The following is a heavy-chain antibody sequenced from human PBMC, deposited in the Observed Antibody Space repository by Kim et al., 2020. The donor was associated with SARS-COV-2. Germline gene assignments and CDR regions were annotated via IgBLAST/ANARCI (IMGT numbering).Heavy chain of an antibody. D-gene: IGHD1-1*01. CDR2: INPNSGGT. CDR3: ARVLRTTGTTANPPPGY. CDR1: GYTFTGYY. J-gene: IGHJ4*02. V-gene: IGHV1-2*02. Sequence: ASVKVSCKASGYTFTGYYMHWVRQAPGQGLEWMGWINPNSGGTNYAQKFQGRVTMTRDTSISTAYMELSRLRSDDTAVYYCARVLRTTGTTANPPPGYWGQGTLVTVSS.